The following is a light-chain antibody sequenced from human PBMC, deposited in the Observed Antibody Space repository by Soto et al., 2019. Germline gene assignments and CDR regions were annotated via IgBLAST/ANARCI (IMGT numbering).Light chain of an antibody. J-gene: IGKJ2*03. CDR1: QSVSRSL. V-gene: IGKV3-20*01. CDR3: QQYGNPPPYS. Sequence: ENVLTQSPGTLSLSPGERATLSCRASQSVSRSLLAWYQQKPGQAPRLLIYGASTRATGIADRFSGSGSGTDFTLTISRLEPEDFALYYCQQYGNPPPYSFGQGTKLEIK. CDR2: GAS.